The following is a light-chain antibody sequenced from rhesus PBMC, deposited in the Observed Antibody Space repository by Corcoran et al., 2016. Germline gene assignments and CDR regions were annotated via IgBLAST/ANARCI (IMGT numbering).Light chain of an antibody. J-gene: IGLJ1*01. CDR2: YND. V-gene: IGLV1-60*01. CDR3: AAWDDSPRGYI. CDR1: SSNIGVNS. Sequence: QSVLTQPPSASEAARKSVTISCSGSSSNIGVNSVSWYQQLPETAPKLLIFYNDRRASGVSDRFSGSKSGTSASLAISELQTEDEAGYYCAAWDDSPRGYIFGAGTRLTVL.